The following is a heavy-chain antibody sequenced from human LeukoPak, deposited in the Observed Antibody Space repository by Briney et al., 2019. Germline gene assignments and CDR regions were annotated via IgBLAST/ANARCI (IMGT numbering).Heavy chain of an antibody. CDR3: ARALTSTWPDY. CDR1: GFTFSSYG. Sequence: GGSLRLSCAASGFTFSSYGMHWVRQAPGKGLEWVAVIWYDGSNKYYADSVKGRFTISRDNSKNTLYLQMNSLRAEDTAVYYCARALTSTWPDYWGQGTLVTVSS. V-gene: IGHV3-33*01. D-gene: IGHD4/OR15-4a*01. CDR2: IWYDGSNK. J-gene: IGHJ4*02.